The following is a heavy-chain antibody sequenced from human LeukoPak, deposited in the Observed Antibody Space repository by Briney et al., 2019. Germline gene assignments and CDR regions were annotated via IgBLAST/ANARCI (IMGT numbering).Heavy chain of an antibody. CDR2: IDSGGITI. D-gene: IGHD4-17*01. CDR1: GFPFSSYE. J-gene: IGHJ4*02. V-gene: IGHV3-48*03. CDR3: ARDSVGDLLDY. Sequence: AGGSLRLSCEGSGFPFSSYEMNWLRQAPGKGLEWVSHIDSGGITIDYADSVKGRFTISRDNAKNSIYLQMDSLRVEDTAIYYCARDSVGDLLDYWGQGTPVTVSS.